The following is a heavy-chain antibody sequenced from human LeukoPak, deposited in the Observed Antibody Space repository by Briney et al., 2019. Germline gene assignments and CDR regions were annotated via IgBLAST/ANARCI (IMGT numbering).Heavy chain of an antibody. D-gene: IGHD3-10*01. J-gene: IGHJ6*02. CDR3: ARDGYGSGSYKDGMDV. V-gene: IGHV1-18*01. CDR2: ISVYNGNT. CDR1: VYTFTSSG. Sequence: ASVKVSCKASVYTFTSSGISWVRQAPRQRLEWVGWISVYNGNTNYTQKVQGRVTLATVTSNSTAYMDLRSLRSEDTAVYYCARDGYGSGSYKDGMDVWGQGTTVTVSS.